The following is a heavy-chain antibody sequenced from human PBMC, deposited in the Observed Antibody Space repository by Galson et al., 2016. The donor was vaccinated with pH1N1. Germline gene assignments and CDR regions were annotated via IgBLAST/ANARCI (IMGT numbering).Heavy chain of an antibody. D-gene: IGHD2-21*02. CDR2: VNESGNV. CDR1: GEGFHSYN. Sequence: QSRSFICTAYGEGFHSYNWRWISKEPGKGLRGIGEVNESGNVNDNSSLASRATISLDTSKNQFSLKMTSVTAADTAVFYCARAFMDGLSGDDSGVFDYWVQGVLITGS. CDR3: ARAFMDGLSGDDSGVFDY. J-gene: IGHJ4*02. V-gene: IGHV4-34*04.